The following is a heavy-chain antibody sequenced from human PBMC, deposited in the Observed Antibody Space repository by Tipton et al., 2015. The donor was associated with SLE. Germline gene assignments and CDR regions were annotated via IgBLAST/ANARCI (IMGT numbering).Heavy chain of an antibody. CDR1: GFTFSSYG. J-gene: IGHJ4*02. V-gene: IGHV3-23*01. Sequence: SLRLSCAASGFTFSSYGMHWVRQAPGKGLEWVSAISGSDGSTYYADSVKGRFTISRDNSKNTLYLQMNSLRAEDTAVYYCARDSSGWFKGYYFDYWGQGTLGTVSS. CDR3: ARDSSGWFKGYYFDY. D-gene: IGHD6-19*01. CDR2: ISGSDGST.